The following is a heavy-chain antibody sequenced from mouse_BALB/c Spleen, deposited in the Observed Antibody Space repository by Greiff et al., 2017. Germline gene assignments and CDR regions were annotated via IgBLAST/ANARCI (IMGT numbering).Heavy chain of an antibody. CDR1: GFTFSNYW. CDR2: IRLKSNNYAT. V-gene: IGHV6-6*02. J-gene: IGHJ3*01. Sequence: EVQGVESGGGLVQPGGSMKLSCVASGFTFSNYWMNWVRQSPEKGLEWVAEIRLKSNNYATHYAESVKGRFTISRDDSKSSVYLQMNNLRAEDTGIYYCTPIYYDYGGFAYWGQGTLVTVSA. D-gene: IGHD2-4*01. CDR3: TPIYYDYGGFAY.